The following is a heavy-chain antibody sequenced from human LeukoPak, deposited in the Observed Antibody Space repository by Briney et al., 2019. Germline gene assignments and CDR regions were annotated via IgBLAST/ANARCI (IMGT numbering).Heavy chain of an antibody. J-gene: IGHJ4*02. Sequence: GGSLRLSCAASGFTFSNAWMSWVRQAPGKGLEWVGRVTSKTDGGTTDYAAPVKGRFTISRDDSKNTLYLQMNSLRTEDTAVYYCTTDKLWSSYWGQGTLVTVSS. CDR1: GFTFSNAW. D-gene: IGHD3-16*01. CDR3: TTDKLWSSY. CDR2: VTSKTDGGTT. V-gene: IGHV3-15*01.